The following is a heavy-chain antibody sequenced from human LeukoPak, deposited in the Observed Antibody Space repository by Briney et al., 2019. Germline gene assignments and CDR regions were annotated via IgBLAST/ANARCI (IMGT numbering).Heavy chain of an antibody. CDR1: GYTFTGYY. J-gene: IGHJ4*02. CDR2: INPNSGGT. Sequence: ASVTVSCKASGYTFTGYYMHWVRQAPGQGLEWMGRINPNSGGTNYAQKFQGRVTMTRDTSISTAYMELSRLRSDDTAVYYCRADYYDSSGYGILFDYWGQGTLVTVSS. CDR3: RADYYDSSGYGILFDY. V-gene: IGHV1-2*06. D-gene: IGHD3-22*01.